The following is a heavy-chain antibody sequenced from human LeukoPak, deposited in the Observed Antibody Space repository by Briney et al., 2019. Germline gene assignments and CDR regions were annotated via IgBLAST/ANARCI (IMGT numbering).Heavy chain of an antibody. CDR3: AKPQHYGRGDFDY. V-gene: IGHV3-43*02. CDR2: ISGDGGIT. D-gene: IGHD3-10*01. CDR1: GFNFDDYA. Sequence: GGSLRLSCAASGFNFDDYAMDWVRQAPGRGLEWVSLISGDGGITYYADLVKGRFTISRDNSKNSLYLQMNSLRTEDTVLYYCAKPQHYGRGDFDYWGQGTLVTVSS. J-gene: IGHJ4*02.